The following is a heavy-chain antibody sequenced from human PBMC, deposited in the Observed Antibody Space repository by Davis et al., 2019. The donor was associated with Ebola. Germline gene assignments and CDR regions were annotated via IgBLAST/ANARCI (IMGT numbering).Heavy chain of an antibody. CDR1: GLTFSSYW. V-gene: IGHV3-74*01. Sequence: GESLKISCAASGLTFSSYWMHWLRQGPGKGLIWVSRIYSDGVNTGYADSVRGRFTISTDNAKNTLYLQMNSLRAEDTAVYYCARGPSTGNSFTYWGQGTLVTVSS. CDR3: ARGPSTGNSFTY. CDR2: IYSDGVNT. J-gene: IGHJ4*02. D-gene: IGHD4-23*01.